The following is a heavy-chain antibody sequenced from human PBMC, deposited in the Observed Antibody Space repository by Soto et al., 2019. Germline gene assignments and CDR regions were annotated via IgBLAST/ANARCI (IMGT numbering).Heavy chain of an antibody. V-gene: IGHV3-23*01. D-gene: IGHD3-3*01. CDR1: GFTFGRYA. CDR3: AKVGISGVVLTYLDS. Sequence: GGSLRLSCAASGFTFGRYAMSWVRQAPGRGLEWVSAISGSGDSTYYADSVKGRFTISRDNSKNTLYLQMNSLRAEDTAVYYCAKVGISGVVLTYLDSWGQGTLVTVSS. J-gene: IGHJ4*02. CDR2: ISGSGDST.